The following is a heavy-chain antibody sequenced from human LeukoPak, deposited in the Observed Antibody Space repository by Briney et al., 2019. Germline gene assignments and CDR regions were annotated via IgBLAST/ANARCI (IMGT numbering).Heavy chain of an antibody. D-gene: IGHD6-13*01. Sequence: GGSLRLSCAASGFTFSSYAMSWVRQAPGKGLEWVAVIWYDGSNKYYADSVKGRFTISRDNSKNTLYLQMNSLRAEDTAVYYCARDGGISSFSEVPFDYWGQGTLVTVSS. J-gene: IGHJ4*02. CDR2: IWYDGSNK. CDR3: ARDGGISSFSEVPFDY. V-gene: IGHV3-33*08. CDR1: GFTFSSYA.